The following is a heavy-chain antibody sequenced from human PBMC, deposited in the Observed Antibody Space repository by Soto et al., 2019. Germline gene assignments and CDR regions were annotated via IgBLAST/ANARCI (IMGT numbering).Heavy chain of an antibody. CDR1: GFTFSSYG. V-gene: IGHV3-30*03. J-gene: IGHJ6*02. CDR2: ISYDGSNK. Sequence: QVQLVESGGGVVQPGRSLRLSCAASGFTFSSYGMHWVRQAPGKGLEWVAVISYDGSNKYYADSVKGRFTISRDNSKNTLYLQMNSLRAEDTAVYYCAGLITKVRGNWYYYYGMDVWGQGTTVTVSS. D-gene: IGHD3-10*01. CDR3: AGLITKVRGNWYYYYGMDV.